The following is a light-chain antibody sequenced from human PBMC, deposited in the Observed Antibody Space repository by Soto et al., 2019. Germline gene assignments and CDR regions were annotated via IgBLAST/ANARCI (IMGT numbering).Light chain of an antibody. CDR1: SSDVGGYNY. CDR3: ISYAGSNNRYV. Sequence: QSALTQPPSASGSPGQSVTISCTGTSSDVGGYNYVSWYQQHPGKAPKLMIYEVSERPSGVPDRFSGSKSGNTASLTVSGLQAEDEADYYCISYAGSNNRYVFGTGTKLTVL. J-gene: IGLJ1*01. CDR2: EVS. V-gene: IGLV2-8*01.